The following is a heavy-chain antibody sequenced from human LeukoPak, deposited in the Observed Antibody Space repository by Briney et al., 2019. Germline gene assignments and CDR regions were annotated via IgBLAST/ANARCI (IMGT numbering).Heavy chain of an antibody. J-gene: IGHJ4*02. CDR1: GGTFISYA. Sequence: ASVKVSCKASGGTFISYAISWVRQAPGQGLEWMGGIIPIFGTANYAQKFQGRVTITADESTSTAYMELSSLRSEDTAVYYCAKDSAGATPEIDYWGQGTLVTVSS. V-gene: IGHV1-69*01. D-gene: IGHD1-26*01. CDR2: IIPIFGTA. CDR3: AKDSAGATPEIDY.